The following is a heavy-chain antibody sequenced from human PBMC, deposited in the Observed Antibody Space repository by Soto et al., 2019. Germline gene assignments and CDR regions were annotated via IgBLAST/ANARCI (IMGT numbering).Heavy chain of an antibody. Sequence: QVQLQESGPGLLRPSQTLSLTCTVSGDSITSDDYYWTWIRQPPGKGLEWLGHIYYTGSTSYNPSLESRVSISLHTSKNQFSLRVRSVTAADTAVYYCATASLQIINSSRAMDVWGHGTSILVSS. CDR3: ATASLQIINSSRAMDV. J-gene: IGHJ6*02. V-gene: IGHV4-30-4*01. D-gene: IGHD3-10*01. CDR1: GDSITSDDYY. CDR2: IYYTGST.